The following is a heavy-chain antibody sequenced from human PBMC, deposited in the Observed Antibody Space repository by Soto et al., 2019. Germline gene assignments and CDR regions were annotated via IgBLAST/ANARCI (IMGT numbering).Heavy chain of an antibody. Sequence: EASVKVSCKASGYTFTGYYMDWVRQAPGQGLEWMGWINPNSGGTNYAQKFQGWVTMTRDTSISTAYMELSRLRSDDTAVYYCARFHIDSSSSWFDPWGQGTLVTVSS. J-gene: IGHJ5*02. D-gene: IGHD6-6*01. CDR3: ARFHIDSSSSWFDP. V-gene: IGHV1-2*04. CDR1: GYTFTGYY. CDR2: INPNSGGT.